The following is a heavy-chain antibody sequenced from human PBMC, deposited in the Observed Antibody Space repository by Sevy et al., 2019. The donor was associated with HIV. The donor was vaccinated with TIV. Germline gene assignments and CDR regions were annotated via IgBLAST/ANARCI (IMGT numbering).Heavy chain of an antibody. D-gene: IGHD2-2*01. CDR1: GYTFTGYY. CDR3: AREGCSSTSCYLYYYYGMYV. J-gene: IGHJ6*02. Sequence: ASVKVSCKASGYTFTGYYMHWVRQAPGQGLEWMGWINPNSGGTNYAQKFQGRVTMTRDTSISTAYMELSRLRSDDTAVYYCAREGCSSTSCYLYYYYGMYVWGQGTTVTVSS. V-gene: IGHV1-2*02. CDR2: INPNSGGT.